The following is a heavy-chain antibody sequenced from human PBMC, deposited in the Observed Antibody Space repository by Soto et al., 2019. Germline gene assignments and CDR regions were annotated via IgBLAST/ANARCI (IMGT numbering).Heavy chain of an antibody. CDR1: GYTFTRSG. CDR2: ISTYNGDT. J-gene: IGHJ6*02. Sequence: GASVKVSCKASGYTFTRSGISWVRQAPGQGLEWMGWISTYNGDTNYAQTFQGRVTMTIDTSTSTVHMEVRSLRSDDTAVYYCAREGVAPYYYYGMDVWGQGTPVTVSS. CDR3: AREGVAPYYYYGMDV. V-gene: IGHV1-18*01. D-gene: IGHD5-12*01.